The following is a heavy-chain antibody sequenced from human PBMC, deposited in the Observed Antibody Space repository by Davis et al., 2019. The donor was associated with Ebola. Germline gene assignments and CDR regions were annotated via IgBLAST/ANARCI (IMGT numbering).Heavy chain of an antibody. Sequence: GESLKISCAASGFTFSNAWMSWVRQAPGKGLEWVSAISGSGGSTYYADSVKGRFTISRDNSKNTLYLQMNSLRAEDTAVYYCAKDGYYDSYWGQGTLVTVSS. CDR3: AKDGYYDSY. CDR1: GFTFSNAW. V-gene: IGHV3-23*01. D-gene: IGHD3-3*01. J-gene: IGHJ4*02. CDR2: ISGSGGST.